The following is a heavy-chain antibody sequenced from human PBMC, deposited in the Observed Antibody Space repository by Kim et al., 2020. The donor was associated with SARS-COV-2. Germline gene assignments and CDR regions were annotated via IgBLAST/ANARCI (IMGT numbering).Heavy chain of an antibody. V-gene: IGHV4-34*01. J-gene: IGHJ4*02. D-gene: IGHD5-18*01. CDR3: ARQFGYSYVPNAHFDY. Sequence: SLKSRVTISVDTAKNQCSLKLSAVTAADTAVYYCARQFGYSYVPNAHFDYWGQGTLVTVSS.